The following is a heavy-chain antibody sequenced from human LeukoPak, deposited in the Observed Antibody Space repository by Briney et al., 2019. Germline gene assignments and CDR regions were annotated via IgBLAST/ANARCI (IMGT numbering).Heavy chain of an antibody. D-gene: IGHD2-2*01. CDR1: GYTFTGYN. V-gene: IGHV1-2*02. CDR3: ARDRVVVPAAFDY. Sequence: ASVKVSCKTSGYTFTGYNLHWVRQAPGQGLEWVAWINTNSGGTNYAQKFQGRVTMTRDTSISTAYMELSRLRSDDTAVYYCARDRVVVPAAFDYWGQGTLVTVSS. J-gene: IGHJ4*02. CDR2: INTNSGGT.